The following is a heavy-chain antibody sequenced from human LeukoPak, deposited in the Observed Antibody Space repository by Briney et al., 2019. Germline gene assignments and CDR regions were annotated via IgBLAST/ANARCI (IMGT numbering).Heavy chain of an antibody. D-gene: IGHD4-11*01. CDR1: GFTFSSYW. J-gene: IGHJ3*02. CDR2: IKQDGSEK. V-gene: IGHV3-7*01. Sequence: PGGSLRLSCAASGFTFSSYWMSWVRQAPGKGLEWVANIKQDGSEKYYVDSVKGRFTISRDNAKNSLYLQMNSLRAEDTAVYYCARVGRTTVISAFDIWGQGTMVTVSS. CDR3: ARVGRTTVISAFDI.